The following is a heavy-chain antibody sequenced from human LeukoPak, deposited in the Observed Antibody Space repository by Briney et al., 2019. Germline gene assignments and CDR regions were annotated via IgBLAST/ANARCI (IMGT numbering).Heavy chain of an antibody. V-gene: IGHV3-33*08. Sequence: GGSLRLSCVVSGFTFSSYGMHWVRQAPGKGLEWVAVIWYDGSNKYYADSVKGRFTISRDNSKNTLYLQMNSLRAEDTAVYYCARGGSGYGYYFDYWGQGTLVTVSS. CDR1: GFTFSSYG. J-gene: IGHJ4*02. D-gene: IGHD3-22*01. CDR2: IWYDGSNK. CDR3: ARGGSGYGYYFDY.